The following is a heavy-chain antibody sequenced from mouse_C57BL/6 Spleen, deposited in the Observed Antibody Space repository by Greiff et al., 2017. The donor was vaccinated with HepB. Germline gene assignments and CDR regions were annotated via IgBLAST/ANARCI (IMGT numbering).Heavy chain of an antibody. D-gene: IGHD1-1*01. V-gene: IGHV1-81*01. J-gene: IGHJ4*01. CDR3: ARGDGSSPYYAMDY. Sequence: VQLVESGAELARPGASVKLSCKASGYTFTSYGISWVKQRTGQGLEWIGEIYPRSGNTYYNEKFKGKATLTADKSSSTAYMELRSLTSEDSAVYFCARGDGSSPYYAMDYWGQGTSVTVSS. CDR2: IYPRSGNT. CDR1: GYTFTSYG.